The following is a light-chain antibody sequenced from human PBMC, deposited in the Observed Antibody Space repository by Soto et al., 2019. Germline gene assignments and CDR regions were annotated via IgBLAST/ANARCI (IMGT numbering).Light chain of an antibody. CDR2: AAS. CDR1: QGISID. J-gene: IGKJ1*01. CDR3: QQYYSYPRT. V-gene: IGKV1-8*01. Sequence: AIRMTQSPSSFSASTGDRVTITCRASQGISIDLAWYQQKPGKAPKLLIYAASTLQSGVPSRFSGSGSGKDFTLTISCLQSEDFATYYCQQYYSYPRTFGQGTKVEIK.